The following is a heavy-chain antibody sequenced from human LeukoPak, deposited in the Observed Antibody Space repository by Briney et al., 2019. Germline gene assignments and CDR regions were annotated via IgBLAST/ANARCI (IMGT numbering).Heavy chain of an antibody. CDR3: ARFGTGDYVILGAFDI. V-gene: IGHV1-69*13. CDR1: GGTFISYA. Sequence: ASVKVSCKASGGTFISYAISWVRQAPGQGLEWMGGIIPIFGTASYAQKFQGRVTITADESTSTAYMELSSLRSEDTAVYYCARFGTGDYVILGAFDIWGQGTMVTVSS. CDR2: IIPIFGTA. J-gene: IGHJ3*02. D-gene: IGHD4-17*01.